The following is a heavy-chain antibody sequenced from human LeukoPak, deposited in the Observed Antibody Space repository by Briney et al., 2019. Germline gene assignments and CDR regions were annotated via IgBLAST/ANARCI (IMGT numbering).Heavy chain of an antibody. CDR1: GYSFTNYW. V-gene: IGHV5-51*01. Sequence: GESLKISCKGSGYSFTNYWIGWVRQMPGKGLEWMGIIYPGDSDTKYSPSFQGQVTISADKSIRTAYLQWSGLKASDTVVYFCARQELGGSGYIWGFDYWGRGTLVTVSS. CDR2: IYPGDSDT. CDR3: ARQELGGSGYIWGFDY. D-gene: IGHD3-10*01. J-gene: IGHJ4*02.